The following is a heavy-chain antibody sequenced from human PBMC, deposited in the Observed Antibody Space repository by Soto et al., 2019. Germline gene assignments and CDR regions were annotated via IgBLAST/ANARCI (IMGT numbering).Heavy chain of an antibody. V-gene: IGHV4-39*01. CDR1: GGSISSSSYY. CDR3: ARRNRYCTNGVCYPKPGQLWNQDDY. CDR2: IYYSGST. J-gene: IGHJ4*02. D-gene: IGHD2-8*01. Sequence: QLQLQESGPGLVKPSETLSLTCTVSGGSISSSSYYWGWIRQPPGKGLEWIGSIYYSGSTYYNPSLKSRVTISVDTSKNQFSLKLSSVTAADTAVYYCARRNRYCTNGVCYPKPGQLWNQDDYWGQGTLVTVSS.